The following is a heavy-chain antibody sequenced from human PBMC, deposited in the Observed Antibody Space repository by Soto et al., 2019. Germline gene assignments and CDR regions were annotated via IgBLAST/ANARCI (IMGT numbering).Heavy chain of an antibody. Sequence: LRLSCATSGFNFADYVLSWVRQAPGKGLEWVGYIRSKAYGGTADYAASVTGRFTISRDDSKSIAYLQMNSLKTEDTAVYYCARDLLTGYYSPPQDYWGQGTLVTVSS. D-gene: IGHD3-9*01. V-gene: IGHV3-49*04. CDR1: GFNFADYV. J-gene: IGHJ4*02. CDR3: ARDLLTGYYSPPQDY. CDR2: IRSKAYGGTA.